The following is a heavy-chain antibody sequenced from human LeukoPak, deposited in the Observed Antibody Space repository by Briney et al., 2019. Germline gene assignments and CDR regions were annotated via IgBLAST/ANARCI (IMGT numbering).Heavy chain of an antibody. Sequence: GGSLRLSCAASGFTFDDYAMHWVRQAPGKGLEWVSGISWNSGSIGYADSVKGRFTISRDNAKNSLYLQMNSLRAEDTALYYCSRNSGSYPRYYMDVWGKGTTATVSS. D-gene: IGHD1-26*01. J-gene: IGHJ6*03. CDR2: ISWNSGSI. V-gene: IGHV3-9*01. CDR1: GFTFDDYA. CDR3: SRNSGSYPRYYMDV.